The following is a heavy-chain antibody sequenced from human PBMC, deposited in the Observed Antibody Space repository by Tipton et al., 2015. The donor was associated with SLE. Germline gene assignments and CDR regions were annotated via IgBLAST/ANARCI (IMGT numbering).Heavy chain of an antibody. D-gene: IGHD4-17*01. CDR2: IHSSGTT. J-gene: IGHJ6*02. Sequence: TLSLTCTVSGYSISPYYWSWIRQTPGKGLEWIGYIHSSGTTNYSPSLNSRVTISIDTSKSQFSLKLNSVTAADTAVYYCARGTDYGDSDYFYGMDVWGLGTTVTVSS. V-gene: IGHV4-59*01. CDR1: GYSISPYY. CDR3: ARGTDYGDSDYFYGMDV.